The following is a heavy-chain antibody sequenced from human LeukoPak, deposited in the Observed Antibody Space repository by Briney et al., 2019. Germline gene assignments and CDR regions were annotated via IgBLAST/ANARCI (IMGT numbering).Heavy chain of an antibody. CDR3: AKGKESSDWYNFDY. CDR1: GFTFSTYA. V-gene: IGHV3-30-3*01. Sequence: GGSLRLSCAASGFTFSTYAMHWVRQAPGKGLEWVAVISSDGSNKYYTDSVKGRFTMSRDNSKNTLYLQMNSLRGEDTAVYYCAKGKESSDWYNFDYWGQGTLVTVSS. CDR2: ISSDGSNK. J-gene: IGHJ4*02. D-gene: IGHD6-19*01.